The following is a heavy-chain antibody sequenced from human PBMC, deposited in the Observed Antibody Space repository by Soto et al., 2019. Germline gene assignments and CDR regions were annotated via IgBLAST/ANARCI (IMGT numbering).Heavy chain of an antibody. Sequence: QVPLVESGGGVVQPGRSLRLSCAASGFSVSAYTVHWVRQAPGKGLEWVAVISSDGNHKYYTDSVKGRFAISRDTSKNTVFLQMNSLGPEQTAVYYCTRWELPLFDYWGQGTLVTVSS. V-gene: IGHV3-30*09. CDR2: ISSDGNHK. J-gene: IGHJ4*02. CDR3: TRWELPLFDY. D-gene: IGHD1-7*01. CDR1: GFSVSAYT.